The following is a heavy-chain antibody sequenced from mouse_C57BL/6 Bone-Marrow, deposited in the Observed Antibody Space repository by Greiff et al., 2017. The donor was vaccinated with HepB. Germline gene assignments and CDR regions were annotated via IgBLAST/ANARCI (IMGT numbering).Heavy chain of an antibody. D-gene: IGHD2-5*01. CDR3: ARVGSNFWFAY. CDR1: GYTFTSYW. Sequence: QVQLQQSGAELVKPGASVKLSCKASGYTFTSYWMQWVKQRPGQGLEWIGEIDPSDSYTNYNQKFKGKATLTVDTSSSTAYMQLSSLTSEDSAVYYCARVGSNFWFAYWGQGTRVTVSA. CDR2: IDPSDSYT. V-gene: IGHV1-50*01. J-gene: IGHJ3*01.